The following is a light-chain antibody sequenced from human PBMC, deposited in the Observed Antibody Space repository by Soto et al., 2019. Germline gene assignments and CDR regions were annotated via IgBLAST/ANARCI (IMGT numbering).Light chain of an antibody. CDR1: QSVSSY. J-gene: IGKJ1*01. Sequence: EKMLSQSPGTPSLSPGERATLSCRASQSVSSYYLAWYQQKPGQAPRLLIYGASSRATGIPDRFTGSGSGTEFILTITSLQSEDSAVYYCQEYNTWPWTFGQGTKVDIK. CDR2: GAS. V-gene: IGKV3D-15*01. CDR3: QEYNTWPWT.